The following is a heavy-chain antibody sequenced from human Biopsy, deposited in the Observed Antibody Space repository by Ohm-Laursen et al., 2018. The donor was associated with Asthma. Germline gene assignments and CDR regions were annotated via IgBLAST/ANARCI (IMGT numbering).Heavy chain of an antibody. CDR2: GGSYYDGGLK. D-gene: IGHD3-3*01. CDR1: GFSYNTYK. CDR3: ARDVMEWYLPAFDY. V-gene: IGHV3-30-3*01. Sequence: SLRLSCAASGFSYNTYKTNWVRQAPGKGLEWVAVGGSYYDGGLKYYADSVNGRFTVSRDDSKNTLYLQMNSLRPDDTAVCYCARDVMEWYLPAFDYWGQGTLVTVSS. J-gene: IGHJ4*02.